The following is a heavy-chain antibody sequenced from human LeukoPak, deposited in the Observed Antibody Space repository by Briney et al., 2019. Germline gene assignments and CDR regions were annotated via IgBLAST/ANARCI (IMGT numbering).Heavy chain of an antibody. CDR1: GDSLTSSF. V-gene: IGHV4-4*07. J-gene: IGHJ4*02. Sequence: SETLSLTCTVSGDSLTSSFWAWIRQPAGKGLEWIGRIYTSGYTNYNPSLKSRATLSVDTSKNQFSLRLNSVTAADAAMYYCARDCSGGTCYSGVVDYWGQGMLVTVSS. D-gene: IGHD2-15*01. CDR3: ARDCSGGTCYSGVVDY. CDR2: IYTSGYT.